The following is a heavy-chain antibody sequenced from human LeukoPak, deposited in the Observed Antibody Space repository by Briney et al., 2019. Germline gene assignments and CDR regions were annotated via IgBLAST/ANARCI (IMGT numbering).Heavy chain of an antibody. Sequence: GASVKVSCKASGYPFSAHFLNWVRQAPGQGLEWMGNIDTTTGNPTYAQGFTGQFVFSLDTSVSTAYLQISSLKAEDTAEYFCARGYDSSGYFSDWGQGTLVTVSS. V-gene: IGHV7-4-1*02. J-gene: IGHJ4*02. CDR2: IDTTTGNP. CDR3: ARGYDSSGYFSD. D-gene: IGHD3-22*01. CDR1: GYPFSAHF.